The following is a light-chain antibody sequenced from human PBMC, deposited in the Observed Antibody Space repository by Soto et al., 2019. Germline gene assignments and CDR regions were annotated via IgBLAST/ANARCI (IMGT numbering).Light chain of an antibody. J-gene: IGKJ1*01. CDR2: GAS. Sequence: DIQMTQSPSTLSASVGDRVTITCRASQSISNSLAWYQQKPGKAPNLLIYGASSLETGVPSRFSGSESGTEFTLTISCLQPDDFATYYCQQYRDYPWTFGQGTKVEIQ. CDR3: QQYRDYPWT. V-gene: IGKV1-5*03. CDR1: QSISNS.